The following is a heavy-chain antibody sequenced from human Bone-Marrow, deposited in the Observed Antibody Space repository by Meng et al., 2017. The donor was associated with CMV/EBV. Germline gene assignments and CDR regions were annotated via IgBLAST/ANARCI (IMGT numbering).Heavy chain of an antibody. J-gene: IGHJ6*02. V-gene: IGHV4-39*07. D-gene: IGHD2-2*01. Sequence: SETLSLTCTVSGGSISSNNYHWAWIRQPPGKGLEWIGSIYYNGSTYYNPSLKSRVTMSVDTSKNQFSLKLRSVTAADTAVYYCARDGRYCSSSSCYLRLKPYYYYLLDVLGQGTTVTVSS. CDR2: IYYNGST. CDR3: ARDGRYCSSSSCYLRLKPYYYYLLDV. CDR1: GGSISSNNYH.